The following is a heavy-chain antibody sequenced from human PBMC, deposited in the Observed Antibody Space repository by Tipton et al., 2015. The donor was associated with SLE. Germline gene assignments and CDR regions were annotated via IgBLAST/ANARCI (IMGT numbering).Heavy chain of an antibody. J-gene: IGHJ6*02. CDR1: GGSVSSSNSY. V-gene: IGHV4-39*01. CDR3: ARGSTDKDHHYYALDV. D-gene: IGHD1-1*01. Sequence: TLSLTCSVSGGSVSSSNSYWGWIRQPPGKGLEWIGNIYNSGNTYFSPSLKSRVTISVDRSKNQFSLELTPVTAADTAMYFCARGSTDKDHHYYALDVWGQGTTVTVSS. CDR2: IYNSGNT.